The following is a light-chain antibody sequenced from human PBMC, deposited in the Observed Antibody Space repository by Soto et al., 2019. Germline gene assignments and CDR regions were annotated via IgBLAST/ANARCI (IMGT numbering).Light chain of an antibody. CDR3: SSYAGSNNLYV. CDR2: EVS. V-gene: IGLV2-14*01. J-gene: IGLJ1*01. CDR1: SSDVGAYNY. Sequence: QSALTQPASVSGSPGQSITISCTGTSSDVGAYNYVSWYQQHPGKAPKLIIYEVSNRPSGVSSRFSGSKSGNTASLTISGLQAEDEADYYCSSYAGSNNLYVFGTGTKVTVL.